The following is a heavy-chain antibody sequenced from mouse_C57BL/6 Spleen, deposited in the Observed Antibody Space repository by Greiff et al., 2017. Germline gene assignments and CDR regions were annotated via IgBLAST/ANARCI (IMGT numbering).Heavy chain of an antibody. Sequence: QVQLKQSGAELVKPGASVKLSCKASGYTFTSYWMQWVKQRPGQGLEWIGEIDPSDSYTNYNQKFKGKATLTVDTSSSTAYMQLSSLTSEDSAVXYCARSGGNYGNYGGKDWGQGTTLTVSS. CDR3: ARSGGNYGNYGGKD. CDR1: GYTFTSYW. D-gene: IGHD2-1*01. J-gene: IGHJ2*01. CDR2: IDPSDSYT. V-gene: IGHV1-50*01.